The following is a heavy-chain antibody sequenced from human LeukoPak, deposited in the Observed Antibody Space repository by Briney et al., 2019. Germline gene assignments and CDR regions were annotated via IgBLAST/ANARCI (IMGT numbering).Heavy chain of an antibody. V-gene: IGHV3-30*18. J-gene: IGHJ4*02. CDR3: AKDQAVYCGGDCYAWRLGIDY. CDR2: ISYDGNKK. Sequence: PGGSLRLSCAASGFTFSTYGMHWVRQAPGKGLEWVAVISYDGNKKYYAGSVKGRFTISRDNSKNTLYLQMNSLRAEDTAVYYCAKDQAVYCGGDCYAWRLGIDYWGQGTLVTVSS. CDR1: GFTFSTYG. D-gene: IGHD2-21*02.